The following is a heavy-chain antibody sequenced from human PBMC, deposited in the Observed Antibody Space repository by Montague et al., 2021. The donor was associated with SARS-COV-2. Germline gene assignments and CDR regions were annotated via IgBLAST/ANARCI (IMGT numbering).Heavy chain of an antibody. Sequence: SETLSLTCAVYGGSLSGYYWSWIRQAPGKGLEWIGEINHSRSTNYNSSLKSRVTMSLDTSKNQFSLNLSSVTAADTAVYYCAREGIGCNSCLGYWGQGTLVTVSS. J-gene: IGHJ4*02. CDR3: AREGIGCNSCLGY. CDR1: GGSLSGYY. D-gene: IGHD2-2*01. V-gene: IGHV4-34*01. CDR2: INHSRST.